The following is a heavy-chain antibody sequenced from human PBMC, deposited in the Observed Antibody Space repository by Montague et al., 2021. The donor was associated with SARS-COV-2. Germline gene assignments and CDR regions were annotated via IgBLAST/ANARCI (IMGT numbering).Heavy chain of an antibody. V-gene: IGHV3-23*03. J-gene: IGHJ4*02. CDR1: GFTFSSYA. CDR3: AKVKHVRYDFWSGYRGAYFDY. CDR2: IYSGGSST. Sequence: LRLSLSASGFTFSSYAMSWVRQAPGKGLEWVSLIYSGGSSTHYADSVKGRFTISRDNSKNTLYLQMNSLRAEDTAVYYCAKVKHVRYDFWSGYRGAYFDYWGQGTLVTVSS. D-gene: IGHD3-3*01.